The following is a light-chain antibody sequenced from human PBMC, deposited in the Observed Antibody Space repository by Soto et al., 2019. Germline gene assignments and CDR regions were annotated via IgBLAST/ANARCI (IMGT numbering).Light chain of an antibody. J-gene: IGLJ3*02. CDR2: STN. CDR3: VLYMGSGSWV. V-gene: IGLV8-61*01. Sequence: QAVVTQEPSFSVSPGRTVTLTCGLSSGSVSTSYYPSWYQQTPGQAPRTLIYSTNTRSSGVPNRFPGSILGNKAALTITGAQADDESDYYCVLYMGSGSWVFGGGTKLTVL. CDR1: SGSVSTSYY.